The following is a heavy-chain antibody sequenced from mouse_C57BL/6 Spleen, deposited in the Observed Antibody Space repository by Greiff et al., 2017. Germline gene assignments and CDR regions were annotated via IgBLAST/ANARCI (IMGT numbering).Heavy chain of an antibody. Sequence: EVMLVESGGGLVKPGGSLKLSCAASGFTFCDYGMHWVRLAPETGLEWVAYISSGSSTIYYADTVKGRFTISRDNAKNTRFLQMTSLRSEDTAMYYCGRTASYGSSYEGFAYWGQGTLVTVYA. D-gene: IGHD1-1*01. CDR3: GRTASYGSSYEGFAY. J-gene: IGHJ3*01. CDR1: GFTFCDYG. V-gene: IGHV5-17*01. CDR2: ISSGSSTI.